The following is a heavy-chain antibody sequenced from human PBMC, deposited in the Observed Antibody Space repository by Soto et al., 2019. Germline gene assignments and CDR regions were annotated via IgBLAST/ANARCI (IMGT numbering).Heavy chain of an antibody. CDR1: GGSFSGYY. CDR2: INHSGST. D-gene: IGHD3-3*01. CDR3: ARGRSGYYYAYYDMDV. Sequence: SETLSLTCAVYGGSFSGYYWSWIRQPPGKGLEWIGEINHSGSTNYNPSLKSRVTISVDTSKNQFSLKLSSVTAADTAVYYCARGRSGYYYAYYDMDVWGQGTTVSVSS. J-gene: IGHJ6*02. V-gene: IGHV4-34*01.